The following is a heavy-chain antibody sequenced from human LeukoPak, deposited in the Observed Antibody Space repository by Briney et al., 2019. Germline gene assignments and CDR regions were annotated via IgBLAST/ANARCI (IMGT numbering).Heavy chain of an antibody. J-gene: IGHJ4*02. CDR1: GGTFSSYA. D-gene: IGHD2-8*01. V-gene: IGHV1-69*05. Sequence: SVKVSCKASGGTFSSYAISWVRQAPGQGLEWMGGIIPIFGTANYAQKFQGRVTITTDESTSTAYMELSSLRSEDTAVYYCARARSVLMVYAIGEFDYWGQGTLVTVSS. CDR3: ARARSVLMVYAIGEFDY. CDR2: IIPIFGTA.